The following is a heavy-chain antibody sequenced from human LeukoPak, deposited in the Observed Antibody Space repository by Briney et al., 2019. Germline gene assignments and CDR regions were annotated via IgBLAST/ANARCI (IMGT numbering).Heavy chain of an antibody. CDR1: GITFGDYA. CDR3: TRVSAPYYYYGMDV. Sequence: GGSLRLSCTASGITFGDYAMSWVRQAPGKGLEWVGFIRSKAYGGTTEYAASVKGRFTISRDDSKSIAYLQMNSLKTEDTAVYYCTRVSAPYYYYGMDVWGKGTTVTVSS. V-gene: IGHV3-49*04. CDR2: IRSKAYGGTT. J-gene: IGHJ6*04.